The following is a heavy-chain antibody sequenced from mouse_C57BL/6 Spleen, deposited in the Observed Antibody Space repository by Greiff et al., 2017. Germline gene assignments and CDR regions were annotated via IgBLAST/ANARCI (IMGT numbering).Heavy chain of an antibody. CDR1: GYTFTDYN. Sequence: VQLKQSGPELVKPGASVKMSCKASGYTFTDYNMHWVKQSHGKSLEWIGYINPNNGGTSYNQKFKGKATLTVNKSSSTAYMELRSLTSEDSAVYYCARGGGYDGYAMDYWGQGTSVTVSS. CDR3: ARGGGYDGYAMDY. V-gene: IGHV1-22*01. D-gene: IGHD2-2*01. J-gene: IGHJ4*01. CDR2: INPNNGGT.